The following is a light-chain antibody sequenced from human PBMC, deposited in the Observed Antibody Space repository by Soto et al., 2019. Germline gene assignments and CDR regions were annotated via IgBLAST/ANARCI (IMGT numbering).Light chain of an antibody. V-gene: IGLV2-8*01. CDR2: DVS. CDR1: SSDVGGYNH. Sequence: QSALTQPPSASGSLGQSVTISCTGTSSDVGGYNHVSWYQQHPGKAPKLLIYDVSYRPSGVPDRFSGSKSGNTASLAVSGLQAEDETDYYCSSYAGSNSLVFGTGTKVTVL. J-gene: IGLJ1*01. CDR3: SSYAGSNSLV.